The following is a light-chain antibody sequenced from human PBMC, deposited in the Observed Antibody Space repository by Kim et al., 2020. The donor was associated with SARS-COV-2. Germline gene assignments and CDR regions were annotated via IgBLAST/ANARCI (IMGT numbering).Light chain of an antibody. CDR3: LQDYSYPIT. V-gene: IGKV1-6*01. CDR1: QDIRND. Sequence: AIQMTQSPSSLSASLGDRVTFTCRASQDIRNDVGWYQQKPGKAPKLLIHAASNLQSGVPSRFSGSGSGTDFTLTISSLQPEDFATYYCLQDYSYPITFGQGTRLEIK. CDR2: AAS. J-gene: IGKJ5*01.